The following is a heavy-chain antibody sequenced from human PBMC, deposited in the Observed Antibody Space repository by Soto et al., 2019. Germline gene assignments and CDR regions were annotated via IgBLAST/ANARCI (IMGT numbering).Heavy chain of an antibody. CDR1: GFTFSSYA. V-gene: IGHV3-64D*06. Sequence: GGSLRLSCSASGFTFSSYAMHWVRQAPGKGLEYVSAISSNGGSTYYTDSVKGRFTISRDNSKNTLYLQMSSLRAEDTAVYYCVKGPTDYYGSGSYFPPYYYYGMDVWGQGTTVTVSS. D-gene: IGHD3-10*01. CDR2: ISSNGGST. J-gene: IGHJ6*02. CDR3: VKGPTDYYGSGSYFPPYYYYGMDV.